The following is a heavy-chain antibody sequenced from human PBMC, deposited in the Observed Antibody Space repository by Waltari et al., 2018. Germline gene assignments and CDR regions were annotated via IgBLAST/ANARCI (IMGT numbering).Heavy chain of an antibody. CDR1: GASIMKHNSP. CDR2: IYNSGTT. V-gene: IGHV4-39*07. D-gene: IGHD3-3*01. Sequence: QLQESDPGLVKPSETVSLTCSVSGASIMKHNSPGGWIRQPPGKGLEWIGSIYNSGTTYYNPSLKSRVTISLDASRNQFSLRLSSVTAADTAVYYCARASTAIFGVVITGYNIWGQGTVVTVSS. J-gene: IGHJ3*01. CDR3: ARASTAIFGVVITGYNI.